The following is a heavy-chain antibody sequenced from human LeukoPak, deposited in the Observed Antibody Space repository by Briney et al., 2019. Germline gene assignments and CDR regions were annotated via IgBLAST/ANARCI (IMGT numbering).Heavy chain of an antibody. V-gene: IGHV4-30-4*08. CDR3: ARKPFGVTGGSFDP. J-gene: IGHJ5*02. CDR1: GASVSSGDYF. Sequence: PSQTLSLTCTVSGASVSSGDYFWSWIRQPPGRGLEWIGYIHNSGSAYYNPSLKSQVTISLDTPTNQFSLKLTSVTAADTAVYYCARKPFGVTGGSFDPWGQGIPVTVSS. D-gene: IGHD7-27*01. CDR2: IHNSGSA.